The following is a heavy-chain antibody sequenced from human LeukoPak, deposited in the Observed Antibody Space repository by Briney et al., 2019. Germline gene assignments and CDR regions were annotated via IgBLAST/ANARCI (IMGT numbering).Heavy chain of an antibody. J-gene: IGHJ5*01. CDR2: IKRDGSEK. D-gene: IGHD2-8*02. V-gene: IGHV3-7*01. CDR1: GFTFSDYW. CDR3: VRALVAAHTPGAGYES. Sequence: GGSLRLSCAASGFTFSDYWMTWVRQAPGKGLEWVANIKRDGSEKYYVDSLKGRFTISRDNAKNSLYLQMNSLRVEDTAVYYCVRALVAAHTPGAGYESWHQGTLVIVSS.